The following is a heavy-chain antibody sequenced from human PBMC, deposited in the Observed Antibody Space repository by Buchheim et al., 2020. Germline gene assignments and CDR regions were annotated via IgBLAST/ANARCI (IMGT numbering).Heavy chain of an antibody. CDR2: IYYSGST. CDR1: GGSISGSSYH. Sequence: QLQLQESGPGLVKPSETLSLTCTVSGGSISGSSYHWGWIRQPPGKGLEWIGSIYYSGSTYYNPSLKSRVSISIDTSKNQFPLKLSSVTAADTAVYYCARVDYYDSSGHYDVDYWGQGTL. D-gene: IGHD3-22*01. CDR3: ARVDYYDSSGHYDVDY. V-gene: IGHV4-39*07. J-gene: IGHJ4*02.